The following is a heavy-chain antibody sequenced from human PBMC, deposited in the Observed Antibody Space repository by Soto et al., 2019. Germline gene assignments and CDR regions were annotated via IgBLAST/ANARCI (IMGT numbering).Heavy chain of an antibody. CDR1: GFTFSSYA. CDR2: ISGSGGST. J-gene: IGHJ4*02. CDR3: ARGRDYLGGDFDY. Sequence: GGSLRLSCAASGFTFSSYAMSWVRKAPGKGLEWVSAISGSGGSTYYADSVKGRFTISRDNSKNTLYLQMNSLRAEDTAVYYCARGRDYLGGDFDYWGQGTLVTVSS. V-gene: IGHV3-23*01. D-gene: IGHD3-16*01.